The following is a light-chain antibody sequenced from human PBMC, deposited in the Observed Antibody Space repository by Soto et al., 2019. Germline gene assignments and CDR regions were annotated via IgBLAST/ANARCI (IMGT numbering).Light chain of an antibody. J-gene: IGLJ2*01. CDR1: SSDVGNYNR. CDR2: DVS. V-gene: IGLV2-18*02. CDR3: TSYTTSSNPVV. Sequence: QSALTQPPSVSGSPGQSVTISCTGTSSDVGNYNRVSWYQQPPGTAPKLMIYDVSNRPSGVPDRFSGSKSGNTASLTISGFQAEDEADYYCTSYTTSSNPVVFGGGTKVTVL.